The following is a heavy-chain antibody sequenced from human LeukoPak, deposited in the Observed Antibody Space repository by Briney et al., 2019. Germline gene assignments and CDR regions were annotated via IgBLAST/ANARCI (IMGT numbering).Heavy chain of an antibody. CDR1: GFTFSSYW. CDR2: IKQDGSEK. V-gene: IGHV3-7*01. D-gene: IGHD3-22*01. CDR3: AREYYYDSSGIPL. J-gene: IGHJ3*01. Sequence: PGGSLRLSYAASGFTFSSYWMSWVRQAPGKGLEWVANIKQDGSEKYYVDSVKGRFTISRDNAKNSLYLQMNSLRAEDTAVYYCAREYYYDSSGIPLWGQGTMVTVSS.